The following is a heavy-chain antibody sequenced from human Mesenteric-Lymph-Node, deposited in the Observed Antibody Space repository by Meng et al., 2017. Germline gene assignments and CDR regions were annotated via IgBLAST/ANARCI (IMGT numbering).Heavy chain of an antibody. J-gene: IGHJ4*02. CDR2: IIPILGIA. V-gene: IGHV1-69*04. CDR3: ARAINPDYYGSGSYFY. D-gene: IGHD3-10*01. Sequence: SVKVSCKASGGTFSSYAISWVRQAPGQGLEWMGRIIPILGIANYAQKFQGRVTITADKSTSTAYMELSSLRSEDTAVYYCARAINPDYYGSGSYFYWGQGTLVTVSS. CDR1: GGTFSSYA.